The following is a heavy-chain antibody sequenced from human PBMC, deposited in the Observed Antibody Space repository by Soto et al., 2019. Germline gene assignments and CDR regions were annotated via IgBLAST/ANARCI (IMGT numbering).Heavy chain of an antibody. V-gene: IGHV1-69*06. CDR3: ARWEYCTNGVCYPGAFDI. J-gene: IGHJ3*02. CDR1: GGTFSSYA. CDR2: IIPIFGTA. D-gene: IGHD2-8*01. Sequence: QVQLVQSGAEVQKPGSSVKVSCKASGGTFSSYAISWVRQAPGQGLEWMGGIIPIFGTANYAQKFQGRVTITADKSTSTAYMELSSLRSEDTAVYYCARWEYCTNGVCYPGAFDIWGQGTMVTVSS.